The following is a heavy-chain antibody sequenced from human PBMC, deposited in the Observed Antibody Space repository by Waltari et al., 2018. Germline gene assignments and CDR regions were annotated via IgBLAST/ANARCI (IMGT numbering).Heavy chain of an antibody. CDR3: ARDRYYMDV. Sequence: EVQLVESGGGLVQPGGSLRLSCAASGFTFSSYDMHWVRQATGKGLEWVSAIGTAVDTYYPGSVNGRFTISRENAKNSLYLQMNSLRAGDTAVYYCARDRYYMDVWGKGTTVTVSS. CDR1: GFTFSSYD. J-gene: IGHJ6*03. V-gene: IGHV3-13*01. CDR2: IGTAVDT.